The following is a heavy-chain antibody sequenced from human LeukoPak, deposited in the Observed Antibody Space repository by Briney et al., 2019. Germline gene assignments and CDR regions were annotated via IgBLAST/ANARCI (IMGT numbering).Heavy chain of an antibody. J-gene: IGHJ4*02. CDR2: ISGSGDRT. D-gene: IGHD1-26*01. Sequence: GGSLRLSCAASGLTFSSFAMSGVRRAPGKGLEGVSTISGSGDRTYYADSVKGRFTISRHNSKNTLYLQVNGLRAEDTAVYYCAKPPPDCGSLFYFDNWGQRTPVTVSS. V-gene: IGHV3-23*01. CDR3: AKPPPDCGSLFYFDN. CDR1: GLTFSSFA.